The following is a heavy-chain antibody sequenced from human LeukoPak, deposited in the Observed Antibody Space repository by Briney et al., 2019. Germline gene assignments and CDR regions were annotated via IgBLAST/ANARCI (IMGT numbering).Heavy chain of an antibody. CDR2: ISSSGSTI. CDR1: GFTFSSYE. D-gene: IGHD6-13*01. J-gene: IGHJ6*02. V-gene: IGHV3-48*03. CDR3: ARDQSSSWSYYYYGMDV. Sequence: PGGSLRLSCAASGFTFSSYEMNWVRQAPGKGLEWVSYISSSGSTIYYADSVKGRFTISRDNAKNSLYLQMNSLRAEDTAVYYCARDQSSSWSYYYYGMDVWGQGTTVTVSS.